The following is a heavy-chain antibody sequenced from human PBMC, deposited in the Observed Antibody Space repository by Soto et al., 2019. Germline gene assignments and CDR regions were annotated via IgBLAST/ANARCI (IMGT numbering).Heavy chain of an antibody. Sequence: PSETLSLTCTVSGGSISSGDYYWSWIRQPPGKGLEWIGYIYYSGSTYYNPSLKSRVTISVDTSKNQFSLKLNSVTAADTAVYYCVTAPPVTTWWYFDYWGQGALVTVSS. V-gene: IGHV4-30-4*01. CDR2: IYYSGST. D-gene: IGHD2-8*02. J-gene: IGHJ4*02. CDR3: VTAPPVTTWWYFDY. CDR1: GGSISSGDYY.